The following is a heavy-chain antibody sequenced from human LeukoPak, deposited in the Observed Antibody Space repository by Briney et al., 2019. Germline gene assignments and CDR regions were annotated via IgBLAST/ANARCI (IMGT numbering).Heavy chain of an antibody. V-gene: IGHV3-23*01. CDR2: IFPSSDEI. Sequence: GGSLRLSCAASGFTFSDFPMIWVRQAPGKGLEWVSSIFPSSDEIHYADSVKGRFTISRDNSKNTLYLQMNSLRPEDTAVYYCARDLMVRGETGAFDIWGQGTMVTVSS. CDR3: ARDLMVRGETGAFDI. J-gene: IGHJ3*02. CDR1: GFTFSDFP. D-gene: IGHD3-10*01.